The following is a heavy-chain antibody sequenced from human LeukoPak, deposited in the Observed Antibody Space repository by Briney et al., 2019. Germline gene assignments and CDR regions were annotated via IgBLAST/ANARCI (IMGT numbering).Heavy chain of an antibody. CDR1: GYTLTELS. D-gene: IGHD3-9*01. Sequence: GASVKVSCKVSGYTLTELSMHWVRQAPGKGLEWMGGFDPEDGETIYAQKFQGRVTMTEDTSTDTAYMELSSLRSEDTAVYYCATGGLTGYLTWFDPWGQGTLVTVSS. V-gene: IGHV1-24*01. CDR2: FDPEDGET. J-gene: IGHJ5*02. CDR3: ATGGLTGYLTWFDP.